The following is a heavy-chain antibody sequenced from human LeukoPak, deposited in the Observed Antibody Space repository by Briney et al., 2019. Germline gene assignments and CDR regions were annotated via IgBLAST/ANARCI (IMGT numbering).Heavy chain of an antibody. Sequence: GGSLRLSCAASGFSFSSYWMHWVRQVPGKGLVWVSRINSDGSNTNYADSVKGRFTISRDNAKNTLYLQMNSLRAEDTAVYYCVRWGLGKGEAFDIWGQGTMVTVSS. J-gene: IGHJ3*02. CDR3: VRWGLGKGEAFDI. CDR2: INSDGSNT. D-gene: IGHD3-10*01. V-gene: IGHV3-74*01. CDR1: GFSFSSYW.